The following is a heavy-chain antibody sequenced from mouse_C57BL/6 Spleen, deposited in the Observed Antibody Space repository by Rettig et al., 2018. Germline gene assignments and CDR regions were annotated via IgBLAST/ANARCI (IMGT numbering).Heavy chain of an antibody. D-gene: IGHD1-1*01. CDR2: IYPGSGST. CDR3: ARRIYGSTYWYFDV. CDR1: GYTFTSYW. J-gene: IGHJ1*03. V-gene: IGHV1-55*01. Sequence: AELVKPGASVKMSCKASGYTFTSYWITWVKQRPGQGLEWIGDIYPGSGSTNYNEKFKSKATLTVDTSSSTAYMQLSSLTSEDSAVYYCARRIYGSTYWYFDVWGTGTTVTVSS.